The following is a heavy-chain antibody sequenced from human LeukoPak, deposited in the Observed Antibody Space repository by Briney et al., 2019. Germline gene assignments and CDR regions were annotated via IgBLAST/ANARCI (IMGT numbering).Heavy chain of an antibody. D-gene: IGHD3-10*01. Sequence: PGGSLRLSCAASGFTFSNAWMSWVRQAPGKGLEWVGRIKSKTDGGTTDYAAPVKGRFTISRDDSKNTLYLQMNSLKTEDTAVYYCTTRHYGSGSYRGFDPWGQGTLVTASS. V-gene: IGHV3-15*01. CDR3: TTRHYGSGSYRGFDP. J-gene: IGHJ5*02. CDR2: IKSKTDGGTT. CDR1: GFTFSNAW.